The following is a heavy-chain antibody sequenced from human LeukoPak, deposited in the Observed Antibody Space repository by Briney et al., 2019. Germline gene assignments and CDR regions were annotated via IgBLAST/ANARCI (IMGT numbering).Heavy chain of an antibody. CDR1: GYTFTNYY. Sequence: ASVKVSRMASGYTFTNYYMHWVRPAPGQGLEWMGIINHSGGSTSYAQKFQGRVTMTRDTSTSTVYMEISSLRSEDTAVYSCARGRLAVAGNAAILGYWGQGTLVTVSS. V-gene: IGHV1-46*01. CDR3: ARGRLAVAGNAAILGY. J-gene: IGHJ4*02. D-gene: IGHD6-19*01. CDR2: INHSGGST.